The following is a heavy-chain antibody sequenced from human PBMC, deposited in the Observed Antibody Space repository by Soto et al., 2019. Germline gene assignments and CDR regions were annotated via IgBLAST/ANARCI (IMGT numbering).Heavy chain of an antibody. Sequence: GGSLRLSCAASGFTFSSYGMHWVRQAPGKGLEWVAVIWYDGSNKYYAESVKGRFTISRDNSKNTLYLQMNSLRAEDTAVYYCARDAEVSETQGGGLDYWGQGTLVTVSS. D-gene: IGHD3-16*01. J-gene: IGHJ4*02. CDR2: IWYDGSNK. V-gene: IGHV3-33*01. CDR3: ARDAEVSETQGGGLDY. CDR1: GFTFSSYG.